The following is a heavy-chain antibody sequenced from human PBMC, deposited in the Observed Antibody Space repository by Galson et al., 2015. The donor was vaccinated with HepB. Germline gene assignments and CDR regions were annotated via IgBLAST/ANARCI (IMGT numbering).Heavy chain of an antibody. CDR2: IYSGGST. J-gene: IGHJ3*02. CDR1: GFTVSSNY. CDR3: ARERGRRGYSSSWYLGEDAFDI. V-gene: IGHV3-53*01. Sequence: SLRLSCAASGFTVSSNYMSWVRQAPGKGLEWVSVIYSGGSTYYADSVKGRFTISRDNSKNTLYLQMNSLRAEDTAVYYCARERGRRGYSSSWYLGEDAFDIWGQGTMVTVSS. D-gene: IGHD6-13*01.